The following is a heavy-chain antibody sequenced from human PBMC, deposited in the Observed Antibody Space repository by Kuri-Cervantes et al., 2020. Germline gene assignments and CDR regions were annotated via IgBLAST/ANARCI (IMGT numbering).Heavy chain of an antibody. Sequence: GESLKISCAASGFTFSSYAMSWVRQAPGKGLEWVSAISGSGGSTYYADSVKGRFTISRDNSKNTLYLQMNSLKTEDTAVYYCISYRVGATYVDYWGQGTLVTVSS. CDR2: ISGSGGST. CDR3: ISYRVGATYVDY. J-gene: IGHJ4*02. V-gene: IGHV3-23*01. D-gene: IGHD1-26*01. CDR1: GFTFSSYA.